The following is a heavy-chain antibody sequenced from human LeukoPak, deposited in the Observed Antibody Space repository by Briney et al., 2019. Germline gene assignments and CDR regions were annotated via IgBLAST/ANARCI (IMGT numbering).Heavy chain of an antibody. CDR3: SRENGAFSPFGY. Sequence: TETLSLTCGVSGGSISNTNWWSWVRQPPGQGLEWIGEISLTGLTHYNPSLESRVTVSLDKSKNQLSLNLPSVTAADTAVYYCSRENGAFSPFGYWGQGTLVTVLS. D-gene: IGHD2-8*01. CDR2: ISLTGLT. V-gene: IGHV4-4*02. CDR1: GGSISNTNW. J-gene: IGHJ4*02.